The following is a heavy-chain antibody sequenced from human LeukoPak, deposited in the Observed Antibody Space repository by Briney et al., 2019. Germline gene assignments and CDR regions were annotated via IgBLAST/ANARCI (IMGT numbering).Heavy chain of an antibody. V-gene: IGHV1-8*01. CDR1: GYTFTSYD. CDR2: MNPNSGNT. CDR3: ASSEDTAMGVFDY. Sequence: ASVKVSCKASGYTFTSYDINWVRQATGQGLEWMGWMNPNSGNTGYAQKFQGRVTMTRNTSISTAYMELSSLRSEDTAVYYCASSEDTAMGVFDYWGQGTLVTVSS. D-gene: IGHD5-18*01. J-gene: IGHJ4*02.